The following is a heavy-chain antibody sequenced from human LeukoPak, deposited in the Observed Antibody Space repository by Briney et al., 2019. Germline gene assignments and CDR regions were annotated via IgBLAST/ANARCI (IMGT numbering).Heavy chain of an antibody. V-gene: IGHV3-48*03. J-gene: IGHJ6*02. CDR1: GFTFSSYA. CDR2: ISSSGSTI. CDR3: ARNYGSGTTKGNYGMDV. Sequence: GGSLRLSCAASGFTFSSYAMNWVRQAPGKGLEWVSYISSSGSTIYYADSVKGRFTISRDNAKNSLYLQMNSLRAEDTAVYYCARNYGSGTTKGNYGMDVWGQGTRSPSP. D-gene: IGHD3-10*01.